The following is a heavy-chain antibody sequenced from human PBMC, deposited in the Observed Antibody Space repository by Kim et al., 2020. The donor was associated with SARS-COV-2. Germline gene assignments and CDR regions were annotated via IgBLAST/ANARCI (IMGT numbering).Heavy chain of an antibody. J-gene: IGHJ4*02. Sequence: AQKFQGRVTMTRDTSISTAYMELGRLRSEDTAVYYCARDLVGYSSGWYTYWGQGTLVTVSS. D-gene: IGHD6-19*01. CDR3: ARDLVGYSSGWYTY. V-gene: IGHV1-2*02.